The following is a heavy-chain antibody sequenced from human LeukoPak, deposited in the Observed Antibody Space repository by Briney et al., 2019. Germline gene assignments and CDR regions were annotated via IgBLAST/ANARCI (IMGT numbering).Heavy chain of an antibody. D-gene: IGHD3-22*01. CDR3: AKRGVVIRVILVGFHKEAYYFDS. CDR1: GITLSNYG. V-gene: IGHV3-23*01. Sequence: GGSLRLSCAVSGITLSNYGMSWVRQAPGKGLEWVAGISDSGGSTNYADPVKGRFTISRDNPKNTLYLQMNSLRAEDTAVYFCAKRGVVIRVILVGFHKEAYYFDSWGRGALVTVSS. CDR2: ISDSGGST. J-gene: IGHJ4*02.